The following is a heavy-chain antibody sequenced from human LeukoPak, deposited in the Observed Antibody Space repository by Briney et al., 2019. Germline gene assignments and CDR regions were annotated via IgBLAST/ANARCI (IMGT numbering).Heavy chain of an antibody. CDR1: GYTFTSYD. Sequence: ASVTVSCKASGYTFTSYDINWVRQAPGQGLEWMGWMNPNSGNTVYAQKFQGRVTINRNTSISTAYMELSSLRSEDTAVYYCAREITYCSGGSCYNWFDPWGQGTLVTVSS. V-gene: IGHV1-8*03. J-gene: IGHJ5*02. D-gene: IGHD2-15*01. CDR2: MNPNSGNT. CDR3: AREITYCSGGSCYNWFDP.